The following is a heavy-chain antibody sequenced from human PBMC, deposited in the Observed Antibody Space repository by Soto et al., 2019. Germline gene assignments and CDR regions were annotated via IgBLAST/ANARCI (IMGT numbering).Heavy chain of an antibody. V-gene: IGHV4-59*01. D-gene: IGHD3-10*01. CDR3: TREFHYHGSGSPPPHNWFDP. CDR2: IYYSGST. Sequence: PSETLSLTCTVSGGSISSYYWSWIRQPPGKGLEWIGYIYYSGSTNYNPSLKSRVTISVDTSKNQFSLKLSSVTAVDTAVYYCTREFHYHGSGSPPPHNWFDPWGQGTLVTVSS. J-gene: IGHJ5*02. CDR1: GGSISSYY.